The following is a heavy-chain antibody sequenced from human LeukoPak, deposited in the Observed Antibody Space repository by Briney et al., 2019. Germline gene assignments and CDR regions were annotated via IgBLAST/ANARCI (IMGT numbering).Heavy chain of an antibody. CDR1: GFTFSTYW. D-gene: IGHD2-2*01. CDR2: IKQGGSDK. J-gene: IGHJ4*02. CDR3: ARVLPVASRDY. V-gene: IGHV3-7*01. Sequence: GGSLRLSCAASGFTFSTYWMSWVRQAPGKGLEWVANIKQGGSDKFYVDSVKGRFTISRDNAKNSMYLQMNSLRAEDTAIYYCARVLPVASRDYWGQGTLVTVSS.